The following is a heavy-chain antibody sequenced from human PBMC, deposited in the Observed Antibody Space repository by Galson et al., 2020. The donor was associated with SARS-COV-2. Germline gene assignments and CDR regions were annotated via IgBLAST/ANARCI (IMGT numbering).Heavy chain of an antibody. D-gene: IGHD3-10*01. V-gene: IGHV5-51*01. Sequence: GESLKISCKGSGYSFTSYLIGWVRQMPGKGLAWMGIIYPGYSDTRYSPSFQGQVTISADKAISTAYLQWSSLKAPDTAMYYCARDTYYYGSGTYYYYGMDVWGQGTTVTVSS. J-gene: IGHJ6*02. CDR1: GYSFTSYL. CDR3: ARDTYYYGSGTYYYYGMDV. CDR2: IYPGYSDT.